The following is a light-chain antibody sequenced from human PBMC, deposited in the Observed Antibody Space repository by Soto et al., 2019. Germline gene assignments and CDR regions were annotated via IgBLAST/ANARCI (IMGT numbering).Light chain of an antibody. J-gene: IGKJ5*01. CDR2: VAF. V-gene: IGKV1-39*01. CDR1: QSITLS. Sequence: DIQVTQSPSSLSASVGDTVTMTCRASQSITLSVNWYQQKPGKAPQLLIYVAFTLESGVPSRVSGSGSGTEFTLTIRSLQPEDFATYSCQQSFRSPITFGQGTRLEIK. CDR3: QQSFRSPIT.